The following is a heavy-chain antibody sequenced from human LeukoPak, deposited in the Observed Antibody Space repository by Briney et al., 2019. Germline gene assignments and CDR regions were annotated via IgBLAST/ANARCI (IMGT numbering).Heavy chain of an antibody. D-gene: IGHD3-16*01. Sequence: PGESLRLSCAASGFTFSSYGMHWVRQAPGKGLEWVAFIRYDGSNKYYADSVKGRFTISRDNSKNTLYLQMNSLRAEDTAVYYCAKDGGWDNNWFDPWGQGTLVTVSS. CDR1: GFTFSSYG. CDR2: IRYDGSNK. CDR3: AKDGGWDNNWFDP. J-gene: IGHJ5*02. V-gene: IGHV3-30*02.